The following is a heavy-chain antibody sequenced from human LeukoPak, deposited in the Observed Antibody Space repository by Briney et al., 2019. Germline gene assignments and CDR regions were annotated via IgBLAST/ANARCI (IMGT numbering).Heavy chain of an antibody. CDR2: FDPEDGET. V-gene: IGHV1-24*01. D-gene: IGHD3-10*01. Sequence: GSVKVSCKVSGHTLTEFSMHWVRQAPGKRLEWMGRFDPEDGETIYAQKFQGRVTMTADTSTDTAYMELSSLRSEDTAVYFCATEGKMIRGVYTDYWGQGTLVTVSS. CDR3: ATEGKMIRGVYTDY. CDR1: GHTLTEFS. J-gene: IGHJ4*02.